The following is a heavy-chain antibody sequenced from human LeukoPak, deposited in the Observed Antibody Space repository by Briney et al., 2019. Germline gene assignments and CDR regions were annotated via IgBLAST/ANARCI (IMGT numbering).Heavy chain of an antibody. CDR3: ARGYSYHYMDV. V-gene: IGHV4-38-2*01. Sequence: KPSETLSLTCAVSGYSISSGYYWGWIRQPPGKGLEWIGSIYHSGSTNYNPSVQSRVTISVDKSKNQFSLEMSSVTAADTAVYYCARGYSYHYMDVWGKGTTVTVSS. CDR2: IYHSGST. J-gene: IGHJ6*03. CDR1: GYSISSGYY.